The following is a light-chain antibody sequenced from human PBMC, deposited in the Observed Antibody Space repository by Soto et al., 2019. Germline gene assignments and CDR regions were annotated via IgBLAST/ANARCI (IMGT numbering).Light chain of an antibody. CDR1: ESLITKA. Sequence: EIVLTQSPGTLSLSPGETATVSCRVTESLITKALAWYQQKPGQAPRLLIYGAFTRDAAIPDRFNGSGSGTDFALTISRLELEDSAVYYCQQYGVSPLTFGPGTKVEIK. CDR3: QQYGVSPLT. J-gene: IGKJ3*01. CDR2: GAF. V-gene: IGKV3-20*01.